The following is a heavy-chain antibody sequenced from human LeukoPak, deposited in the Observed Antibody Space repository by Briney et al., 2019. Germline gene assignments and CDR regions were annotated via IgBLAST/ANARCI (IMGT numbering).Heavy chain of an antibody. CDR3: AAVFGSGYYYYFDY. D-gene: IGHD3-22*01. Sequence: SVKVSCKASGFTFTSSYMHWVRQARGQRLEWIGWIAVGSGNTNYAQKFQGRVTITRDMSTSTAYMELSSLRSEDTALYYCAAVFGSGYYYYFDYWGQGTLVTVSS. CDR2: IAVGSGNT. J-gene: IGHJ4*02. V-gene: IGHV1-58*02. CDR1: GFTFTSSY.